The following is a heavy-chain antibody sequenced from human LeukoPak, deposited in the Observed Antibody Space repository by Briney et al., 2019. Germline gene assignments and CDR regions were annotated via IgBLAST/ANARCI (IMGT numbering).Heavy chain of an antibody. CDR2: INPNSGVT. CDR1: GYTFTGYY. J-gene: IGHJ5*02. Sequence: ASVKVSCKASGYTFTGYYIHWVRQAPGQGLEWMGWINPNSGVTNYAQKFQGRVTMTRDTSISTAYMELSRLRSDDTAVYSCARDHGSSWYGNNWFDPWGQGTLVTVSS. V-gene: IGHV1-2*02. CDR3: ARDHGSSWYGNNWFDP. D-gene: IGHD6-13*01.